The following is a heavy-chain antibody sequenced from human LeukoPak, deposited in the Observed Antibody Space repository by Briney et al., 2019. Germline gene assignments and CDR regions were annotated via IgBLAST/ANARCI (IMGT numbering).Heavy chain of an antibody. D-gene: IGHD3-22*01. J-gene: IGHJ4*02. CDR1: GGSISSNTYY. V-gene: IGHV4-39*01. CDR3: ARHGSGYFAHFDL. Sequence: TSETLSLTCTVSGGSISSNTYYWGWIRQPPGKGLEWIGSLYYSGSTYYNPSLESRITTSVDTSKNQFSLKLSSVTAADTATYYCARHGSGYFAHFDLWGQGTLVTVSS. CDR2: LYYSGST.